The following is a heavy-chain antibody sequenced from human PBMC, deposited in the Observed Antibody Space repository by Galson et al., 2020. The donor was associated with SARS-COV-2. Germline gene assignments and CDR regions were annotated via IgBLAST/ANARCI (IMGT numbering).Heavy chain of an antibody. J-gene: IGHJ6*02. CDR2: IYTTGST. V-gene: IGHV4-4*07. CDR3: VRDLHYYDSSAYRYYYTMDV. CDR1: GGSIGSYY. D-gene: IGHD3-22*01. Sequence: ASETLSLTCSVSGGSIGSYYWSWIRQPAGKGLEWIGRIYTTGSTTYNPSLKSRVTMPVDKSKNQFSLKLSSVTAADTAVYYCVRDLHYYDSSAYRYYYTMDVWGQGTTVTVSS.